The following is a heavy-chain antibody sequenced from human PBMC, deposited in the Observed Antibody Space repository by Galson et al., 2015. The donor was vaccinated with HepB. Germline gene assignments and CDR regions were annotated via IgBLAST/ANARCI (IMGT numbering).Heavy chain of an antibody. D-gene: IGHD2-8*02. CDR2: IKSKTDGETT. CDR3: TPDVYYSTYWSWLDP. J-gene: IGHJ5*02. Sequence: SLRLSCAASGFPFNNAWMTWVRQAPGMGLEWVGRIKSKTDGETTDYAAPVKGRFTISRDDSKNSLYLQMNSLKTEDTAVYYCTPDVYYSTYWSWLDPWGQGTLVTVSS. V-gene: IGHV3-15*01. CDR1: GFPFNNAW.